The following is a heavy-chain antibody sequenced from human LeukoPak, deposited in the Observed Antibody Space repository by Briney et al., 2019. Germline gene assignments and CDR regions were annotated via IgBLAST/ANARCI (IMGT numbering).Heavy chain of an antibody. J-gene: IGHJ4*02. CDR2: IYTSGST. Sequence: SETLSLTCTVPGGSISSGSYYWSWIRQPAGKGLEWIGRIYTSGSTNYNPSLKSRVTISVDTSKNQFSLKLSSVTAADTAVYYCARAYGDSSQANWGQGTLVTVSS. CDR3: ARAYGDSSQAN. D-gene: IGHD6-13*01. V-gene: IGHV4-61*02. CDR1: GGSISSGSYY.